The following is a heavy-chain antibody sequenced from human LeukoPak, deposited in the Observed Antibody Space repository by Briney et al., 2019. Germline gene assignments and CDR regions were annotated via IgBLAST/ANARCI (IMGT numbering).Heavy chain of an antibody. CDR3: ARDKYNSGWYEGYFDY. CDR2: ISYDGSNK. CDR1: GFTFSSYA. V-gene: IGHV3-30-3*01. J-gene: IGHJ4*02. D-gene: IGHD6-19*01. Sequence: GGSLRLSCAASGFTFSSYAMHWVRQAPGKGLEWVAVISYDGSNKYYADSVKGRFTISRDNSKNTLYLQMNSLRAEDTAVYYCARDKYNSGWYEGYFDYWGQGTLVTVSS.